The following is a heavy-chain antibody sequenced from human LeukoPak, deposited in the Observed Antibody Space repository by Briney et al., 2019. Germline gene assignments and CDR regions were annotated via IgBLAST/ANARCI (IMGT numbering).Heavy chain of an antibody. CDR2: IYHSGST. D-gene: IGHD1-26*01. J-gene: IGHJ4*02. CDR1: GGSISSSNW. Sequence: SETLSLTCAVSGGSISSSNWWSWVRQPPGKGLEWIGEIYHSGSTNYNPSLKSRVTISVDTSKNQFSLKLSSVTAADTAVYYCARGGKRSYPIDYWGQGTLVTVSS. CDR3: ARGGKRSYPIDY. V-gene: IGHV4-4*02.